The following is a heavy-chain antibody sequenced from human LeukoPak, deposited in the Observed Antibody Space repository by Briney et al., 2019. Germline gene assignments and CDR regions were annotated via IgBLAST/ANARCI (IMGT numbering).Heavy chain of an antibody. J-gene: IGHJ4*02. V-gene: IGHV3-23*01. CDR3: AKLGGRSGIVDY. Sequence: GGSLRLSCAASGFTFSSYAMSWVRQAPGEGLEWVSAISGSGGSTYYADSVKGRFTISRDNSKNTLYLQMNSLRAEDTAVYYCAKLGGRSGIVDYWGQGTLVTVSS. CDR1: GFTFSSYA. D-gene: IGHD1-26*01. CDR2: ISGSGGST.